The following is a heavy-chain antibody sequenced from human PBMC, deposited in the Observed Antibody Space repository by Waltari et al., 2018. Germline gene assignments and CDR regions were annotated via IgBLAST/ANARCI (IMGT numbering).Heavy chain of an antibody. D-gene: IGHD3-10*01. Sequence: QVQLQESGPGLVKPSQTLSLTCTVSGGSISSGGYYWSWIRQAPGKGLEWVSSISSSSSYIDYADPVKGRFTISRDNAKNSLYLQMNSLRAEDTAVYYCARDYPHEHYYGSGSWYVWGQGTTVTVSS. V-gene: IGHV3-11*06. CDR3: ARDYPHEHYYGSGSWYV. CDR2: ISSSSSYI. CDR1: GGSISSGGYY. J-gene: IGHJ6*02.